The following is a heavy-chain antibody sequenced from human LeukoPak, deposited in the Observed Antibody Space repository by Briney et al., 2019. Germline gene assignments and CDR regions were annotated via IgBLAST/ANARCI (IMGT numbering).Heavy chain of an antibody. J-gene: IGHJ4*02. D-gene: IGHD5-18*01. Sequence: GGSLRLSCAASGFTFSSYAMHWVRQAPGKGLEWVAVISYDGSNKYYADSVKGRFTISRDSSRNTLYLQMNSLRAEDTAVYYCARSYGAYYFDYWGQGTLVTVSS. CDR1: GFTFSSYA. V-gene: IGHV3-30-3*01. CDR2: ISYDGSNK. CDR3: ARSYGAYYFDY.